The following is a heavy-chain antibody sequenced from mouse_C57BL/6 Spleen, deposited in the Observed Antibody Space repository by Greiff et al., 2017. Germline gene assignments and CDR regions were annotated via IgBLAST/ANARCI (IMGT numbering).Heavy chain of an antibody. Sequence: QVHVKQPGTELVKPGASVKLSCKASGYTFTSYWMHWVKQRPGQGLEWIGNINPSNGGTNYNEKFKSKATLTVDKSSSTAYMQLSSLTSEDSAVYYCARTLFYYDYSPYAMDYWGQGTSVTVSS. J-gene: IGHJ4*01. CDR2: INPSNGGT. D-gene: IGHD2-4*01. CDR3: ARTLFYYDYSPYAMDY. V-gene: IGHV1-53*01. CDR1: GYTFTSYW.